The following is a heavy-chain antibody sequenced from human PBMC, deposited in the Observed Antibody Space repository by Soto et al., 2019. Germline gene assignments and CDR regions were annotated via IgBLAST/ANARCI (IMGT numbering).Heavy chain of an antibody. V-gene: IGHV4-61*01. CDR1: GGSVNSDNYY. D-gene: IGHD5-18*01. CDR3: ARDIRGFSRALDY. Sequence: PSETLSPTCNVSGGSVNSDNYYWTWVRQPPGKGLEWIGNIHNSGTTNYNPSLQNRVTISMDTSKNQYSLKLTSVTAADAALYYCARDIRGFSRALDYWGRGTPVTVSS. CDR2: IHNSGTT. J-gene: IGHJ4*02.